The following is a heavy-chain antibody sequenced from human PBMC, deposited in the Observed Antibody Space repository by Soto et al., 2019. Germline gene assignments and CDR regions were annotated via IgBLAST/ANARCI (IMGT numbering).Heavy chain of an antibody. CDR3: ARENYYDSSGYYYVRLDY. J-gene: IGHJ4*02. D-gene: IGHD3-22*01. Sequence: ASVKVSCKASGYTFTSYAMHWVRQAPGQRLEWMGWINAGNGNTKYSQKFQGRVTITRDTSASTAYMELSSLRSEDTAVYYCARENYYDSSGYYYVRLDYWGQGTLVTVSS. CDR1: GYTFTSYA. CDR2: INAGNGNT. V-gene: IGHV1-3*01.